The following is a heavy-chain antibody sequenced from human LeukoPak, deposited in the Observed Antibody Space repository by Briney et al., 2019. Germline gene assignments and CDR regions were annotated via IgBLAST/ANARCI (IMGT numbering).Heavy chain of an antibody. CDR2: INPTGDST. V-gene: IGHV1-46*01. CDR1: GYTFSSYY. CDR3: AREASGGYFDY. D-gene: IGHD4-23*01. J-gene: IGHJ4*02. Sequence: GASVKVSCKASGYTFSSYYMHWVRQAPGQGLEWVGLINPTGDSTNHAQNFRGRVTMTRDTSTSTVYMDLNSLRSEDTAVYYCAREASGGYFDYWGQGALGTVSS.